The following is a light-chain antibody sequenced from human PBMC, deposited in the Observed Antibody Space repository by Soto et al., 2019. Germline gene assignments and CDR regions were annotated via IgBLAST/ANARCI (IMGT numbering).Light chain of an antibody. Sequence: EIVLTQSPGTLSASPGERVALSCRASQSVGRNFLAWYQHKPGQAPRLLIHGASTRATGIPDRFSGSGSGTDFTLTISRLEPEDFAVFYCQQYASSPLTFGGGTKVETK. CDR3: QQYASSPLT. CDR1: QSVGRNF. J-gene: IGKJ4*01. CDR2: GAS. V-gene: IGKV3-20*01.